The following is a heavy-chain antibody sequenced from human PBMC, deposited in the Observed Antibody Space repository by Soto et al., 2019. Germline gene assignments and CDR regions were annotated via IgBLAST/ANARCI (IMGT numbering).Heavy chain of an antibody. CDR2: TSGNGGST. CDR3: TRTLFIEARGVEPFDY. Sequence: VQLLESGGALVQPGGSLRLSCAASGFTFSDYAMTWVRQAPGKGLEWVSHTSGNGGSTYYADSVKGRFTISRDNSRDTMHLQMNSLRAEDTALYYCTRTLFIEARGVEPFDYWGQGALVTVSS. V-gene: IGHV3-23*01. D-gene: IGHD6-6*01. CDR1: GFTFSDYA. J-gene: IGHJ4*02.